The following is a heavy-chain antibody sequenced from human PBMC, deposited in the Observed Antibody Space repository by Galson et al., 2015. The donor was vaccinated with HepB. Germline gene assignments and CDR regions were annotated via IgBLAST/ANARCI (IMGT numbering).Heavy chain of an antibody. V-gene: IGHV4-39*06. CDR2: IYYNGKT. Sequence: LSLTCTVSGGSTSSSLYFWGWFRQPPGKGLEWIGSIYYNGKTYYNSSLKSRVTISIDTSKNQFPLKLISVTAADTAVYHCARDNPLAKYGNYVVQWGQGTLVTVSS. CDR3: ARDNPLAKYGNYVVQ. J-gene: IGHJ4*02. CDR1: GGSTSSSLYF. D-gene: IGHD4-11*01.